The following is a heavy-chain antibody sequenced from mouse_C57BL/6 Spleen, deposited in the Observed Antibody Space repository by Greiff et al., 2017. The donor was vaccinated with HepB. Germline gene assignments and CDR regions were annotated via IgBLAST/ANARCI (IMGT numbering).Heavy chain of an antibody. CDR3: AREGNYAYAMDY. V-gene: IGHV3-6*01. CDR1: GYSITSGYY. CDR2: ISYDGSN. J-gene: IGHJ4*01. D-gene: IGHD2-1*01. Sequence: EVQLQESGPGLVKPSQSLSLTCSVTGYSITSGYYWNWIRQFPGNKLEWMGYISYDGSNNYNPSLKNRISITRDTSKNQFFLKLNSVTTEDTATYYCAREGNYAYAMDYWGQGTSVTVSS.